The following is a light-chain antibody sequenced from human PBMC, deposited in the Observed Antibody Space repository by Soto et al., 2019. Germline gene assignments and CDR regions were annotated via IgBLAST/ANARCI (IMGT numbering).Light chain of an antibody. V-gene: IGKV2-28*01. CDR1: QXLLHSNGYNY. CDR2: LGS. CDR3: MQPLQSWT. J-gene: IGKJ1*01. Sequence: DIVMPRSPIYPPVTPGEPASIPLMSSQXLLHSNGYNYLDWYLQKPGQSPQLLIYLGSNRASGVPDRFSGSGSGTDFTLKISRVEAEDVGVYYCMQPLQSWTFGQGTKVDIK.